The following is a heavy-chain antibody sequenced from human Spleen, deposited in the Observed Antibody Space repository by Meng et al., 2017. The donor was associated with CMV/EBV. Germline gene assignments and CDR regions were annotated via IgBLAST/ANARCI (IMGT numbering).Heavy chain of an antibody. J-gene: IGHJ4*02. CDR1: GFTFSSYW. CDR3: ARTYDFWSGYYDDY. Sequence: GESLKISCAASGFTFSSYWMHWVRQAPGKGLVWVSRINSDGSSTSYADSVKGRFTISRDNAKNTLYLQMNSLRAEDTAVYYCARTYDFWSGYYDDYWGQGTLVTVSS. D-gene: IGHD3-3*01. CDR2: INSDGSST. V-gene: IGHV3-74*01.